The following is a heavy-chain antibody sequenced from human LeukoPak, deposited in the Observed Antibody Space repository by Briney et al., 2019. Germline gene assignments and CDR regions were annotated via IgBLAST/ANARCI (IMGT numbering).Heavy chain of an antibody. CDR2: INAGNGNT. CDR3: ARVLFGSNAFDY. V-gene: IGHV1-3*01. J-gene: IGHJ4*02. CDR1: GYTFTTYA. D-gene: IGHD3-10*01. Sequence: ASVKVSCKASGYTFTTYAMHWVRQAPGQRLEWMGWINAGNGNTKYSQKFQGRVTITRDTSASTAYMELSSLRSEDTAVYYCARVLFGSNAFDYWGQGTLVTVSS.